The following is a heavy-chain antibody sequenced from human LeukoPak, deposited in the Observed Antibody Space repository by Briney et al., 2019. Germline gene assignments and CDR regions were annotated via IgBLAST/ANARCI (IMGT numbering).Heavy chain of an antibody. J-gene: IGHJ6*02. V-gene: IGHV3-21*01. CDR2: ISSSSSYI. CDR3: ARDLDIVATIGYYGMDV. CDR1: GFTFSSYS. D-gene: IGHD5-12*01. Sequence: GGSLRLSCAASGFTFSSYSMNWVRQAPGKGLEWVSSISSSSSYIYYADSVKGRFTISRDNAKNSLYLQMSSLRAEGTAVYYCARDLDIVATIGYYGMDVWGQGTTVTVSS.